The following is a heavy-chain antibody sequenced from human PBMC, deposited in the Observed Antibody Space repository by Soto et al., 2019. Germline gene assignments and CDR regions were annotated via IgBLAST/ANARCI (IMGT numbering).Heavy chain of an antibody. CDR3: ARDGPPDYYDSSDYYYYGMDG. D-gene: IGHD3-22*01. CDR2: IYYSGST. CDR1: GGSISSGDYY. Sequence: PSETLSLTCTVSGGSISSGDYYWSWIRQPPGKGLEWIGYIYYSGSTYYNPSLKSRVTISVDTSKNQFSLKLSSVTAADTAVYYCARDGPPDYYDSSDYYYYGMDGWGQGTTVTVSS. J-gene: IGHJ6*02. V-gene: IGHV4-30-4*01.